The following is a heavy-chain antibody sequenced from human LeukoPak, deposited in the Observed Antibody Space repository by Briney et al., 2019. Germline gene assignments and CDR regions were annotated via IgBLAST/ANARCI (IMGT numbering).Heavy chain of an antibody. V-gene: IGHV3-33*06. J-gene: IGHJ4*02. CDR1: GFTFSSYG. CDR2: IWYDGSNK. D-gene: IGHD2-2*01. Sequence: GGSLRLSCAASGFTFSSYGMHWVRQAPGKGLEWVAVIWYDGSNKYYADSVKGRFTISRDNSKNTLYLQMNSLRAEDTAVYYCAKVGGIVVVPAAMFYFDYWGQGTLVTVS. CDR3: AKVGGIVVVPAAMFYFDY.